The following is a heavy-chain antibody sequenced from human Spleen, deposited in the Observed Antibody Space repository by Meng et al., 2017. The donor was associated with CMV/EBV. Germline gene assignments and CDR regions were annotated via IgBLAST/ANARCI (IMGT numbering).Heavy chain of an antibody. Sequence: QLKGSGPGLVKPSGTLSLTCAVSGGSISISTWWSWVRQPPGKGLEWIGEIYHSGGTNYNPSLRGRVTISLDKSKNQFSPTLRSVTAADTAVYYCARDPYATGWAGWGQGTLVTVSS. V-gene: IGHV4-4*02. D-gene: IGHD6-19*01. CDR3: ARDPYATGWAG. CDR2: IYHSGGT. CDR1: GGSISISTW. J-gene: IGHJ4*02.